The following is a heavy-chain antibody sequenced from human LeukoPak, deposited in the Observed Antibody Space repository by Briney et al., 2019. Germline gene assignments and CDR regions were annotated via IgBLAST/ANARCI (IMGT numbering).Heavy chain of an antibody. V-gene: IGHV3-74*01. CDR1: GFTFSSYW. CDR3: ARGYTGAAY. J-gene: IGHJ4*02. CDR2: INSDGSST. D-gene: IGHD2-8*02. Sequence: PGGSLTLSYAASGFTFSSYWIHWVRQVPGKGLVWVSCINSDGSSTIYADSVKGRFTISRDDAKNTLYLQMNSLRAEDTAVYYCARGYTGAAYWGQGTLVTVSS.